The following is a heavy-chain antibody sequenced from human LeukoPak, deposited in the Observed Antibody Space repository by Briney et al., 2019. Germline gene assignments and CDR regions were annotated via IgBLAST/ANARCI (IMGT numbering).Heavy chain of an antibody. D-gene: IGHD3-10*01. CDR3: ARSPAITMVRGVIPHGMDV. Sequence: SGPTLVNPTQTLTLTCTFSGFSLSTSGMCVSRIRQPPGKALEWLARIDWDDDKYYSTSLKTRLTISKDTSKNQVVLTMTNMDPVDTATYYCARSPAITMVRGVIPHGMDVWGQGTTVTVSS. CDR1: GFSLSTSGMC. V-gene: IGHV2-70*11. CDR2: IDWDDDK. J-gene: IGHJ6*02.